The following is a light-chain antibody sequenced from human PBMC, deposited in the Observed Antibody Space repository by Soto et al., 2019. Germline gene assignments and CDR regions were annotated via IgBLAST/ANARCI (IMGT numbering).Light chain of an antibody. CDR3: QQCGSSPKT. J-gene: IGKJ1*01. CDR2: GAS. Sequence: ELVFTQSPGTLSLSPGARATLSCRASQSVSSSYLAWYQQKPGQAPRLLIYGASSRATGIPDRFSVIVSGTDLTINISRLEPEDGEVYEGQQCGSSPKTFGQGTKVDIK. V-gene: IGKV3-20*01. CDR1: QSVSSSY.